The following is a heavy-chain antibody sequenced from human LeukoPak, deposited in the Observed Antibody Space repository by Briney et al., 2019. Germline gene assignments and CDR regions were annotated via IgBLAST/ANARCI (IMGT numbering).Heavy chain of an antibody. D-gene: IGHD2-2*01. V-gene: IGHV1-2*02. CDR1: GYAFTVYY. CDR2: INTNSGDT. CDR3: ARANPLYCSSTTCLFDY. Sequence: ASVKLSCTSSGYAFTVYYMHWVRQPPGQGFEWMGWINTNSGDTNYAQKVQGRVTMTRDTSISTAHMELSRLRSDDTAVYFCARANPLYCSSTTCLFDYWGQGTLVTVSS. J-gene: IGHJ4*02.